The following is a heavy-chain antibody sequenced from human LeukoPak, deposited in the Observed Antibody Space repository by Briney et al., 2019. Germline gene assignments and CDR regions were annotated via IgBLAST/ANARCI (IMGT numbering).Heavy chain of an antibody. CDR1: GYTFTSYA. Sequence: ASVKVSFKASGYTFTSYAMNWVRQAPGQGLEWMGWINTNTGNPTYAQGFTGRFVFSLDTSVSTAYLQISSLKAEDTAVYYCAREGGLYSSSSSWGLFDYWGQGTLVTVSS. J-gene: IGHJ4*02. CDR2: INTNTGNP. V-gene: IGHV7-4-1*02. D-gene: IGHD6-6*01. CDR3: AREGGLYSSSSSWGLFDY.